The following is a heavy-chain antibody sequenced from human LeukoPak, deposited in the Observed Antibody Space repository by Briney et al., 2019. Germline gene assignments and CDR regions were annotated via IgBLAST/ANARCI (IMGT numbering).Heavy chain of an antibody. D-gene: IGHD3-10*01. V-gene: IGHV1-18*01. CDR1: GYTFTSYG. CDR2: ISAYNGNT. CDR3: ARDYRDVLLWFGELSK. Sequence: ASVKVSCKASGYTFTSYGISWVRQAPGQGLEWMGWISAYNGNTNYAQKLQGRVTMTTGTSTSTAYMELRSLRSDDTAVYYCARDYRDVLLWFGELSKWGQGTLVTVSS. J-gene: IGHJ4*02.